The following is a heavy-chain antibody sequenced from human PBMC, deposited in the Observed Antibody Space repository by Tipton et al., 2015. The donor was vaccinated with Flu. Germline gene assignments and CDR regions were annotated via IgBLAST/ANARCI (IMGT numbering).Heavy chain of an antibody. V-gene: IGHV4-61*02. CDR1: GGSITGGNFY. CDR2: IYDNGST. CDR3: SRETPSTYYYYFDS. J-gene: IGHJ4*02. D-gene: IGHD3-10*01. Sequence: TLSLTCTVSGGSITGGNFYWSWIRQPAGKGLEWIGRIYDNGSTQYNSSLKSRVTLSLDTSKNQFSLTLTSVTAADTAVYYCSRETPSTYYYYFDSWGQGTRVTVAS.